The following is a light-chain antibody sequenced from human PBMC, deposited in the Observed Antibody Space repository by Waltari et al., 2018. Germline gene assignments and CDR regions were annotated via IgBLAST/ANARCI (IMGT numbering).Light chain of an antibody. V-gene: IGLV1-51*02. CDR1: TSNLGHNY. CDR3: GTWDNNLSALV. CDR2: ETE. Sequence: QSVLTQPPSVSAAPGPTVTISCSGSTSNLGHNYVSWYQQLPGAAPKVFIYETEKRPSGIPDRFSGSKSGTSASLGITGLQTGDEAAYYCGTWDNNLSALVFGTGTKLTVL. J-gene: IGLJ2*01.